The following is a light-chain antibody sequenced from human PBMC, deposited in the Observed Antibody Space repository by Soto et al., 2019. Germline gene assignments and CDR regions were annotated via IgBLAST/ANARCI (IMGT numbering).Light chain of an antibody. V-gene: IGKV1-39*01. J-gene: IGKJ4*01. Sequence: DIQMTHSPSSPSASVGYRVTITCRASQSISSYLNWYQQKPGKAPKLLIYAASSLQSGVPSRFSGSGSGTDFTLTISSLQPEDFATYYCQQSYSTLLTFGGGTKVDIK. CDR1: QSISSY. CDR2: AAS. CDR3: QQSYSTLLT.